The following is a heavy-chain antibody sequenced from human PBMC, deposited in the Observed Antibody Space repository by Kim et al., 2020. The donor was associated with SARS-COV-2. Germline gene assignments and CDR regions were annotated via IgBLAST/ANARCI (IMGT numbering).Heavy chain of an antibody. J-gene: IGHJ1*01. V-gene: IGHV4-59*01. D-gene: IGHD1-7*01. CDR3: ARALGGWNYEYFQH. Sequence: NPSLKSRVTISVDTSKNQFSLKLSSVTAADTAVYYCARALGGWNYEYFQHWGQGTLVTVSS.